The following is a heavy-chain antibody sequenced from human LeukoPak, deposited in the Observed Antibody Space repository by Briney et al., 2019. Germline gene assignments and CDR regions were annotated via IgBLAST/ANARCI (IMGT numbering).Heavy chain of an antibody. CDR2: ISYDGSNK. CDR3: ASHRGYCSGGSCPLAYYYYGMDV. D-gene: IGHD2-15*01. CDR1: GFTFSRHG. J-gene: IGHJ6*02. Sequence: GGSLRLSCAASGFTFSRHGMHWVRQAPGKGLEWVAVISYDGSNKYYADSVKGRFTISRDNSKNTLYLQMNSLRAEDTAVYYCASHRGYCSGGSCPLAYYYYGMDVWGQGTTVTVSS. V-gene: IGHV3-30*03.